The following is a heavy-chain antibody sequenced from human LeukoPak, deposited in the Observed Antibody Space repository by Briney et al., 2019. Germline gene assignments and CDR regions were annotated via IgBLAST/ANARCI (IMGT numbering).Heavy chain of an antibody. CDR3: ARLNYDILTGYYKPRQFDY. CDR1: GGSISSDY. V-gene: IGHV4-59*08. Sequence: SETLSLTCTVSGGSISSDYWSWIRQPPGKGLEWIGYIYYSGSTNYNPSLKSRVTISVDTSKNQFSLKLSSVTAADTAVYYCARLNYDILTGYYKPRQFDYWGQGTLVTVSS. J-gene: IGHJ4*02. CDR2: IYYSGST. D-gene: IGHD3-9*01.